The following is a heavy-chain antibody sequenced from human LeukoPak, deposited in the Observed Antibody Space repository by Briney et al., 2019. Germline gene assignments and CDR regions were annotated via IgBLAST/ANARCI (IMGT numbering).Heavy chain of an antibody. CDR2: IGGSGGST. D-gene: IGHD1-14*01. V-gene: IGHV3-23*01. CDR1: GFTFSSYA. CDR3: ARSSVWAFDI. J-gene: IGHJ3*02. Sequence: GGSLRLSCAASGFTFSSYAMSWVRQTPGEGLEWVSAIGGSGGSTYYADSVKGRFTISRDNSKNTLYLQMNSLRAEDTALYYCARSSVWAFDIWGQGTMVTVSS.